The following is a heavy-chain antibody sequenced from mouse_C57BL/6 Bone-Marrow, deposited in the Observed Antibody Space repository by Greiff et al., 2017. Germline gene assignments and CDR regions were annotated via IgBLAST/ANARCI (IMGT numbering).Heavy chain of an antibody. V-gene: IGHV1-82*01. J-gene: IGHJ1*03. D-gene: IGHD1-1*01. CDR2: IYPGDGDT. CDR3: ARMGRLLLRTRYFDV. CDR1: GYAFSSSW. Sequence: QVQLKQSGPELVKPGASVKISCKASGYAFSSSWMNWVKQRPGKGLEWIGRIYPGDGDTNYNGKFKGKATLTADKSSSTAYMQLSSLTSEDSAVYFCARMGRLLLRTRYFDVGGTGTTVTVSS.